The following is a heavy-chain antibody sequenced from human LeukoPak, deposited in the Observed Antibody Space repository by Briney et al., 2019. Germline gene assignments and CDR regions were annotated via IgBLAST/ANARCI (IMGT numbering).Heavy chain of an antibody. CDR1: GFTFSSYE. CDR3: ARDRSTVTTWVGS. V-gene: IGHV3-48*03. CDR2: ISGGGTTI. J-gene: IGHJ4*02. D-gene: IGHD4-17*01. Sequence: PGGSLRLSCAASGFTFSSYEMNWVRQAPGKGLEWVSYISGGGTTIYYADSVKGRFTISRDNAKNSLYLQMNSLRAEDTAIYYCARDRSTVTTWVGSWGQGTLVTASS.